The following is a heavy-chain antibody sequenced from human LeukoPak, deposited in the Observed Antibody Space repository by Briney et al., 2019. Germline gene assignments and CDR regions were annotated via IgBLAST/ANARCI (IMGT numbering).Heavy chain of an antibody. D-gene: IGHD6-13*01. V-gene: IGHV3-21*04. Sequence: GGSLRLSCAASGFTFSTYSMNWVRQAPGKGLEWVSSISSSSSYIYYADSVKGRFTISRDNAKNSLYLQMNSLRAEDTALYYCAKDSEQQLYGGDYWGQGTLVTVSS. CDR2: ISSSSSYI. CDR3: AKDSEQQLYGGDY. CDR1: GFTFSTYS. J-gene: IGHJ4*02.